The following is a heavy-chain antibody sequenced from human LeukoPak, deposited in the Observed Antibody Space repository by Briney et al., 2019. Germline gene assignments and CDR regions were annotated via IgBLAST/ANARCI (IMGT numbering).Heavy chain of an antibody. V-gene: IGHV4-59*01. D-gene: IGHD3-22*01. J-gene: IGHJ4*02. CDR3: ARSPRYYYDSSGYFGY. CDR1: GGSISSYY. CDR2: IYYSGST. Sequence: PSETLSLTCTVSGGSISSYYWSWIRQPPGKGLEWIGYIYYSGSTNYNPSLKSRVTISVDTSKNQFSLKLSSVTAADTAVYYCARSPRYYYDSSGYFGYWGQGTLVNVSS.